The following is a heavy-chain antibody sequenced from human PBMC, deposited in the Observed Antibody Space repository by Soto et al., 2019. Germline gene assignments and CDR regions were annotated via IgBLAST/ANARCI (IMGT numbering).Heavy chain of an antibody. CDR2: LNHSGST. CDR3: ARGIYCSGGSCFPLWYYYYGMDV. D-gene: IGHD2-15*01. Sequence: PSETLSLTCAVYGGSFSGYYWSWIRQPPGKGLEWIGELNHSGSTNYNPSLKSRVTISVDTSKNQFSLKLSSVTAADTAVYYCARGIYCSGGSCFPLWYYYYGMDVWGQGTTVSVSS. J-gene: IGHJ6*02. CDR1: GGSFSGYY. V-gene: IGHV4-34*01.